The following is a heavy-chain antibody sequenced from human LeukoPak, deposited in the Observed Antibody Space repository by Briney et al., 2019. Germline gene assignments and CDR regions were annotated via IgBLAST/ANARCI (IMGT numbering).Heavy chain of an antibody. V-gene: IGHV1-46*01. CDR3: ATEGAMVRGVYHYYYMDV. Sequence: ASVKVSCKASGYTFTSYYMHWVRQAPGQGLEWMGIINPSGGSTGYAQKFQGRVTMTEDTSTDTAYMELSSLRSEDTAVYYCATEGAMVRGVYHYYYMDVWGKGTTVTISS. CDR2: INPSGGST. J-gene: IGHJ6*03. D-gene: IGHD3-10*01. CDR1: GYTFTSYY.